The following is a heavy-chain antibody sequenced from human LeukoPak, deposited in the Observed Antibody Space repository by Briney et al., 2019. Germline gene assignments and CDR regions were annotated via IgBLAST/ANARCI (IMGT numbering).Heavy chain of an antibody. CDR1: GFTFTTYW. CDR3: AELGITMIGGV. J-gene: IGHJ6*04. V-gene: IGHV3-7*01. Sequence: GESLRLSCAASGFTFTTYWLGWVRQPPGKGLEWVANINQDGTEKYYVDSVKGRFTISRDNAKNSLYLQMNSLRAEDTAVYYCAELGITMIGGVWGKGTTVTISS. CDR2: INQDGTEK. D-gene: IGHD3-10*02.